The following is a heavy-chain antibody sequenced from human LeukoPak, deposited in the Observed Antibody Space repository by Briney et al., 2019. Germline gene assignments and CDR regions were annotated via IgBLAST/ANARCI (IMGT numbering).Heavy chain of an antibody. CDR2: IYYSENT. J-gene: IGHJ4*02. Sequence: RPSETLSLTCTVSGGSISSYYWSWIRQPPGKGLEWIGYIYYSENTNYNPSLKSRVTISVDTSKNQFSLKLSSVTAADTAVYYCARSHKAMAGEGLFDYWGQGTLVTVPS. D-gene: IGHD5-18*01. CDR1: GGSISSYY. CDR3: ARSHKAMAGEGLFDY. V-gene: IGHV4-59*01.